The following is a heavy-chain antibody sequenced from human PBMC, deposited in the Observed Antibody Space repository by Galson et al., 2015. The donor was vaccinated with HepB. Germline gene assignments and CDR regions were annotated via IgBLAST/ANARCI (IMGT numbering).Heavy chain of an antibody. CDR3: ARDEQPLGYCAGGACFYYYGMDV. Sequence: SVKVSCKASGGTFSTYAISWVRQAPGQGLEWMGGIIPIFGTTRYAQKFQGRVTLSADESSSTAYMEVSSLRSDDTAVYYCARDEQPLGYCAGGACFYYYGMDVWGQGTTVTVTS. CDR1: GGTFSTYA. CDR2: IIPIFGTT. J-gene: IGHJ6*02. D-gene: IGHD2-8*02. V-gene: IGHV1-69*13.